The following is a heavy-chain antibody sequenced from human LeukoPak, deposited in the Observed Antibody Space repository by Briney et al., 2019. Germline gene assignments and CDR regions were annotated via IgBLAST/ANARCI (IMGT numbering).Heavy chain of an antibody. CDR1: GYTFTSYG. CDR2: ISAYNDNT. Sequence: ASVKVSCKASGYTFTSYGISWVRQAPGQGLEWMGWISAYNDNTNYAQKLQGRVTMTTDTSTSTAYMELRSLRSDDTAVYYCARVRHRQWLAAGVLFDYWGQGTLVTVSS. D-gene: IGHD6-19*01. CDR3: ARVRHRQWLAAGVLFDY. J-gene: IGHJ4*02. V-gene: IGHV1-18*01.